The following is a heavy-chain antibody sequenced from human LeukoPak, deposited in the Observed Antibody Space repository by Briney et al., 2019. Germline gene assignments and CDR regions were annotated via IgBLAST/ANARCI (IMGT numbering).Heavy chain of an antibody. CDR1: GYTFTSYG. D-gene: IGHD3-3*01. V-gene: IGHV1-18*01. J-gene: IGHJ4*02. CDR2: ISAYNGNT. CDR3: ARLTPPYYDFWSGQMYYFDY. Sequence: ASVKVSCKASGYTFTSYGISWVRQAPGQGLEWMGWISAYNGNTNYAQKLQGRVTMTTDTSTSTAYTELRSLRSDDTAVYYCARLTPPYYDFWSGQMYYFDYWGQGTLVTVSS.